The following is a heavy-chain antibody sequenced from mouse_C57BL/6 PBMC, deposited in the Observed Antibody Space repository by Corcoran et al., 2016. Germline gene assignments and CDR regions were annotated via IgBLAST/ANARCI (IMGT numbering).Heavy chain of an antibody. CDR2: ISYDGSN. D-gene: IGHD1-1*01. CDR3: ARVPSYYGSSYGYFDA. Sequence: DVQLQESGPGLVKPSQSLSLTCSVTGYSITSGYYWNWIRQFPGNKLEWMGYISYDGSNNYNPSLKNRIPITRDTSKNQFFLKLNSVTTEETATYCCARVPSYYGSSYGYFDAWGTGTTFTVSS. V-gene: IGHV3-6*01. J-gene: IGHJ1*03. CDR1: GYSITSGYY.